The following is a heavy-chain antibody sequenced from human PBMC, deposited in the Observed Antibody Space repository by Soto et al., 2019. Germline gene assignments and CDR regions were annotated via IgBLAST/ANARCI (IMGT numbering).Heavy chain of an antibody. CDR2: IWYDGSNK. V-gene: IGHV3-33*01. D-gene: IGHD2-2*02. CDR1: GFTFSSYG. J-gene: IGHJ6*02. CDR3: ARDGADIVVVPADIRRSSSSRGMDV. Sequence: QVQLVESGGGVVQPGRSLRLSCAASGFTFSSYGMHWVRQAPGKGLEWVAVIWYDGSNKYYADSVKGRFTISRDNSKNTLDLQMNSLRAEDTAVYYCARDGADIVVVPADIRRSSSSRGMDVWGQGTTVTVAS.